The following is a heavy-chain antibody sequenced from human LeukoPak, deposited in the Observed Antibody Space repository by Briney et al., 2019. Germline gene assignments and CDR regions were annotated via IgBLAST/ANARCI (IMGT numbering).Heavy chain of an antibody. CDR3: AKDPLAYCGGDCYSTFDY. CDR2: ISYDGSNK. V-gene: IGHV3-30*18. Sequence: GGSVRLSCGACGFTFSSYGMHGVRQAPGKGLEWVAVISYDGSNKYYADSVKGRFTISRDNSKNTLYLQMNSLRAEDTAVYYCAKDPLAYCGGDCYSTFDYWGQGTLVTVSS. J-gene: IGHJ4*02. D-gene: IGHD2-21*02. CDR1: GFTFSSYG.